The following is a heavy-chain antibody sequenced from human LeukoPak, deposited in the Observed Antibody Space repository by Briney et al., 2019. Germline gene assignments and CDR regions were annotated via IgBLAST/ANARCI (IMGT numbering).Heavy chain of an antibody. D-gene: IGHD3-22*01. Sequence: AAETLSLTCTVSGGSIDSAANSWGWIRQPPGKGMECIGYIDYAGATYYNPSLETGVIMSVDSSMDRFSLRLTSVTAADTAIYYCGIITVYYDASGNPNDGFDIWGQGTKATVSS. V-gene: IGHV4-30-4*07. CDR2: IDYAGAT. CDR3: GIITVYYDASGNPNDGFDI. J-gene: IGHJ3*02. CDR1: GGSIDSAANS.